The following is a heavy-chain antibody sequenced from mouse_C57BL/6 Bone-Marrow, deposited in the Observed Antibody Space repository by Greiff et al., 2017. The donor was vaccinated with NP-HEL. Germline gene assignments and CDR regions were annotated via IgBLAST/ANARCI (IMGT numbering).Heavy chain of an antibody. J-gene: IGHJ2*01. Sequence: VQLVESGPGLVKPSQSLFLTCSITGFPITSGYYWIWIRQSPGKPLEWMGYITHSGETFYNPSLQSPISITRETSKNQFFLQLNSVTTEDTATYDCAGDSSGYGNFDYWGQGTTLTVSS. V-gene: IGHV12-3*01. CDR1: GFPITSGYY. CDR3: AGDSSGYGNFDY. CDR2: ITHSGET. D-gene: IGHD3-2*02.